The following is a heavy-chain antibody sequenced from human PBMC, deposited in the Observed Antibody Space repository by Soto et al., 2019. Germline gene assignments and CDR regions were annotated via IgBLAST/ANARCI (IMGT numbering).Heavy chain of an antibody. CDR3: ARGVGWLHRTLDY. CDR2: INHSGST. J-gene: IGHJ4*02. V-gene: IGHV4-34*01. CDR1: GGSFSGYY. D-gene: IGHD5-12*01. Sequence: RSLTCAVYGGSFSGYYWSWIRQPPGKGLEWIGEINHSGSTNYNPSLKSRVTISVDTSKNQFSLKLSSVTAADTAVYYCARGVGWLHRTLDYWGQGTLVTVSS.